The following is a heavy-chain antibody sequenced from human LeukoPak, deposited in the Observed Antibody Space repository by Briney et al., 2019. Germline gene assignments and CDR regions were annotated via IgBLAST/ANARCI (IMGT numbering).Heavy chain of an antibody. CDR2: INAGNGNT. CDR1: GYTFTSYA. V-gene: IGHV1-3*01. CDR3: AREWFPGWYFDL. J-gene: IGHJ2*01. Sequence: ASVKVSCKASGYTFTSYAMHWVRQAPGQRLEWMGWINAGNGNTKYSQKFQGRVTITRDTSASTAYMDLSSLRSEDTAVYYCAREWFPGWYFDLWGRGTLVTVSS. D-gene: IGHD3-10*01.